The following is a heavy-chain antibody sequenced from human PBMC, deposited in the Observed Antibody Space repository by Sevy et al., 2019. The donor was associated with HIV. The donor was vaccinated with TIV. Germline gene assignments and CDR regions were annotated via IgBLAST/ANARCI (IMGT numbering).Heavy chain of an antibody. D-gene: IGHD2-2*01. CDR3: AKRYCSTITCYDDDFWNPYYFYGLDV. CDR1: GFIFSNYP. Sequence: GGSLRLSCAASGFIFSNYPMSWVRHSPGKGLEWVSDISAGGTTTYYADSVEGRFTISRDNSKNTVWLQMNSLGAEDTGIYYCAKRYCSTITCYDDDFWNPYYFYGLDVWGQGISVTVSS. V-gene: IGHV3-23*01. CDR2: ISAGGTTT. J-gene: IGHJ6*02.